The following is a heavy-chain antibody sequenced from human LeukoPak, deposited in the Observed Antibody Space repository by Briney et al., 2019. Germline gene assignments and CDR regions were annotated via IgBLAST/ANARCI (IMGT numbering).Heavy chain of an antibody. CDR2: ISYDGSNK. D-gene: IGHD1-26*01. Sequence: PGGSLRLSCAASGFTFSSYGMHWVRQAPGKGLEWVAVISYDGSNKYYADSVKDRFTISRDNSKNTLYLQMNSLRAEDTAVYYCAKDQGGAQDYWGQGTLVTVSS. J-gene: IGHJ4*02. CDR1: GFTFSSYG. V-gene: IGHV3-30*18. CDR3: AKDQGGAQDY.